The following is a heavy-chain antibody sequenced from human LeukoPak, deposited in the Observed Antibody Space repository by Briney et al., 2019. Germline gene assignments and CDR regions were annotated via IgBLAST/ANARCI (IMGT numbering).Heavy chain of an antibody. V-gene: IGHV4-34*01. CDR3: ARGRIQYYDFWSGYYFLDY. CDR1: GGSFSGYY. D-gene: IGHD3-3*01. CDR2: INHSGST. J-gene: IGHJ4*02. Sequence: PSETLSLTCAVYGGSFSGYYWSWIRQPPGKGLEWIGEINHSGSTNYNPSLKSRVTISVDTSKNQFSLKLSSVTAADTAVYYCARGRIQYYDFWSGYYFLDYWGQGTLVTVSS.